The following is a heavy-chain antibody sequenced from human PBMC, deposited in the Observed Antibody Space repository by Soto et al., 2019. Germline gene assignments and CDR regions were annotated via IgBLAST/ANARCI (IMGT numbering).Heavy chain of an antibody. V-gene: IGHV1-69*13. CDR3: ARGYCSRTSCYSLDY. CDR2: IIPIFGTA. Sequence: SVKVSCKASGGTFSSYAISWVRQAPGQGLEWMGGIIPIFGTANYAQKFQGRVTITADESTSTAYMELSSLRSEDTAVYYCARGYCSRTSCYSLDYWGQGTLLTLSS. J-gene: IGHJ4*02. CDR1: GGTFSSYA. D-gene: IGHD2-2*01.